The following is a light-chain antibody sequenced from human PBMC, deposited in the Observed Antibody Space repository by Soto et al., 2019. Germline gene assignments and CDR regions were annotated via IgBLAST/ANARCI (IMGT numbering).Light chain of an antibody. CDR2: EVT. CDR3: SSYAATNNYV. J-gene: IGLJ1*01. CDR1: SSDVGGYTF. V-gene: IGLV2-8*01. Sequence: QSALTQPPSASGSPGQSVTLSFTGTSSDVGGYTFVSWYQHHPGKAPQLIIYEVTKRPSGVPDRFSGSKSGNTASLTVSGRQTEDEADYYGSSYAATNNYVFGSGTKLTVL.